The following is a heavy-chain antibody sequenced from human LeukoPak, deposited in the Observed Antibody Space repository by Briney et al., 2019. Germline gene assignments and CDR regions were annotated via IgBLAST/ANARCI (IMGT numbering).Heavy chain of an antibody. CDR2: ISSSGGNT. D-gene: IGHD5-24*01. Sequence: PGGSLRLSCAASGFTFSSYSMHWVRQAPGKGLEYVSAISSSGGNTYYANSVKGRFTISRDNAKNSLYLQMNSLRAEDTAVYYCARDILRRDGYNFDYWGQGTLVTVSS. CDR1: GFTFSSYS. CDR3: ARDILRRDGYNFDY. J-gene: IGHJ4*02. V-gene: IGHV3-64*01.